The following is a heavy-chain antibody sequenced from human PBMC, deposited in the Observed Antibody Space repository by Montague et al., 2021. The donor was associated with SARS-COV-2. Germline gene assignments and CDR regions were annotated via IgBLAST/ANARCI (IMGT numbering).Heavy chain of an antibody. V-gene: IGHV4-59*01. CDR2: IYYSGST. CDR1: GGSISSYY. D-gene: IGHD3-16*01. J-gene: IGHJ5*02. Sequence: SETLSLTCTVSGGSISSYYWSWIRQPPGKGLEWIGYIYYSGSTNYNPSLKSRVTISVDTSKNQFSLKLSSVTAADTAVYYCAGGWRSDGFAPWGQGTLVTVSS. CDR3: AGGWRSDGFAP.